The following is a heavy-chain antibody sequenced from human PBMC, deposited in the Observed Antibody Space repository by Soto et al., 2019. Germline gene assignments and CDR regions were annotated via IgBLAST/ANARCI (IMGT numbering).Heavy chain of an antibody. CDR2: INPSGGST. CDR3: ATGENGYDY. J-gene: IGHJ4*02. D-gene: IGHD5-12*01. V-gene: IGHV1-46*01. Sequence: QVQLVQSGAEVKKPGASVKVSCKASGYTFTSYYMHWVRQAPGQGLEWMGIINPSGGSTNNAQKFQGRVNMTRDPSTSTVYMELSSLRSEDTAIYYCATGENGYDYWGQGTLVTVSS. CDR1: GYTFTSYY.